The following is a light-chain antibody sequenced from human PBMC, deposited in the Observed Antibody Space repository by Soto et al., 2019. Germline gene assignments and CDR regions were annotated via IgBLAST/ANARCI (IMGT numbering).Light chain of an antibody. J-gene: IGKJ1*01. CDR1: QSVNNRY. CDR3: HQYGDSPWT. Sequence: EIVLTQSPGTLSLSPVESATLSCRASQSVNNRYLAWYQQKPGRAPSLLIYGPSGRATGIPDRSSGSGSGTDFTLTISRLEAEDFAVYYCHQYGDSPWTGGQGTRVEIK. CDR2: GPS. V-gene: IGKV3-20*01.